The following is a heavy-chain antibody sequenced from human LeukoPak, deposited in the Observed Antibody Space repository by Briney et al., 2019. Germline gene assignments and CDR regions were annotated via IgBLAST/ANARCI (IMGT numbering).Heavy chain of an antibody. CDR1: GGSISSYY. CDR3: ARTVYDILTGYPYGMDV. CDR2: IYYRGST. V-gene: IGHV4-59*01. J-gene: IGHJ6*02. D-gene: IGHD3-9*01. Sequence: SETLSLTCTVSGGSISSYYWSWIRQPPGKGLEWIGYIYYRGSTNYNPSLKSRVTISVDTSKNQFSLKLSSVTAADTAVYYCARTVYDILTGYPYGMDVWGQGTTVTVSS.